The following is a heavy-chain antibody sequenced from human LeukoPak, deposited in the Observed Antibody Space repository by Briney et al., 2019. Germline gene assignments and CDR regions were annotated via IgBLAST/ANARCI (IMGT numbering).Heavy chain of an antibody. CDR1: GFAFSRYS. CDR3: ARTPSGYDFDY. D-gene: IGHD5-12*01. CDR2: ITSSSGTI. Sequence: PGGSLRLSCAASGFAFSRYSMNWVRQAPGTGLEWVSYITSSSGTIYYADSVKGRFTISRDNAKNSLNLQMNSLRDEDTAVYYCARTPSGYDFDYWGQGALVTVSS. V-gene: IGHV3-48*02. J-gene: IGHJ4*02.